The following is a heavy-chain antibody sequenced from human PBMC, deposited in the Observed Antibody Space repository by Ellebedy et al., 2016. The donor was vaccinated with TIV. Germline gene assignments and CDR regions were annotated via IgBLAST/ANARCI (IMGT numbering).Heavy chain of an antibody. Sequence: GGSLRLSCTASGFIFADYAIHWVRQAPGKGLEWVSGIDWRSDTIGHAASVRGRFTISRDNSQNTLYLQMSSLTLEDTAVYYCVKSASLFDASGYFTYYFDSWGQGTLVTVSS. CDR2: IDWRSDTI. J-gene: IGHJ4*02. CDR1: GFIFADYA. D-gene: IGHD3-22*01. V-gene: IGHV3-9*01. CDR3: VKSASLFDASGYFTYYFDS.